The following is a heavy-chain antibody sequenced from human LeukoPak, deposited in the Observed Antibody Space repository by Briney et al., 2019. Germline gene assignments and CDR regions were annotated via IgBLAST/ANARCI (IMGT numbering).Heavy chain of an antibody. CDR1: GGSISSYY. CDR2: IYTSGST. J-gene: IGHJ5*02. CDR3: AREDLLWSTGNNWFAP. Sequence: SETLSLTCTVSGGSISSYYWSWIRQPAGKGLEWIGRIYTSGSTNYNPSLKSRVTMSVDTSKNQFSLKLSSVTAADTAVYYCAREDLLWSTGNNWFAPWGQGTLVTVSS. V-gene: IGHV4-4*07. D-gene: IGHD3-10*01.